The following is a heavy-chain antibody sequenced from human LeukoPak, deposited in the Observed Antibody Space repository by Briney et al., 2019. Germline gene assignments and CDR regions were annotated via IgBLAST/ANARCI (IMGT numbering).Heavy chain of an antibody. J-gene: IGHJ6*02. CDR3: AGRDCSSTSCYDHYYYGMDV. V-gene: IGHV4-34*08. CDR1: GFTFSSFW. Sequence: GSLRLSCAASGFTFSSFWMSWVRQAPGKGLEWIGEINHSGSTNYNPSLKSRVTISVDTSKNQFSLKLSSVTAADTAVYYCAGRDCSSTSCYDHYYYGMDVWGQGTTVTVSS. D-gene: IGHD2-2*01. CDR2: INHSGST.